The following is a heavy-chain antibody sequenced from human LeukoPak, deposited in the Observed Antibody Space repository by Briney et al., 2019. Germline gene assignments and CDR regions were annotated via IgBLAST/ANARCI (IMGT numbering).Heavy chain of an antibody. J-gene: IGHJ4*02. CDR1: GGSISNYF. D-gene: IGHD7-27*01. Sequence: SETLSLTCSVSGGSISNYFWTWIRQPPGKGLEWIGYIYSSGSTYYNPYLKRRSTVSVDPSKNRFSLKLSTVTAADTAVYYCAIRPTGDPKFDYWGQGTLVTVSS. CDR2: IYSSGST. V-gene: IGHV4-59*08. CDR3: AIRPTGDPKFDY.